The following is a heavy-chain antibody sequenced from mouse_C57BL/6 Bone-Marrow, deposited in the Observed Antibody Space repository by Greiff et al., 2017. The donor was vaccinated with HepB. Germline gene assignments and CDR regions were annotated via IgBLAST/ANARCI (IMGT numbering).Heavy chain of an antibody. V-gene: IGHV2-2*01. Sequence: QVQLQQSGPGLVQPSQSLSITCTVSGFSLTNYGVHWVRQSPGKGLEWLGAIWSGGSPDYNAAFISRLSISKDNSESQVFFKMNSLQADDTAIYYCARMAYYSNSNYFDNCGQGTTLTVSS. D-gene: IGHD2-5*01. CDR2: IWSGGSP. CDR3: ARMAYYSNSNYFDN. J-gene: IGHJ2*01. CDR1: GFSLTNYG.